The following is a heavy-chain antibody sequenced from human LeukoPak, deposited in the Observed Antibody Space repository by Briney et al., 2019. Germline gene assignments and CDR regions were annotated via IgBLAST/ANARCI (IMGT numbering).Heavy chain of an antibody. CDR2: TYYRSTWYN. CDR1: GDSVSSNSVT. Sequence: SQTLSLTCAISGDSVSSNSVTWNWIRQSPSRGLEWLSRTYYRSTWYNDYEVSVRGRITVNPDTSKNQFSLHLNSVTPEDTAVYYCARRLTQYDCFDPWGQGILVTVSS. J-gene: IGHJ5*02. CDR3: ARRLTQYDCFDP. V-gene: IGHV6-1*01. D-gene: IGHD2-2*01.